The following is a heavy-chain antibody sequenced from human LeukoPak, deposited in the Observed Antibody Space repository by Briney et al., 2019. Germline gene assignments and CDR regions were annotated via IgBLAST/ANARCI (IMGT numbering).Heavy chain of an antibody. V-gene: IGHV3-7*01. D-gene: IGHD3-22*01. CDR2: IKQDGSEK. J-gene: IGHJ4*02. Sequence: GGSLRLSCAASGFTFSSYWMSWVRQAPGKGLEWVANIKQDGSEKYYVDSVKGRFTISRDNAKNSLYLQMNSLRAEDTAVYYCARDRRGGYYDSSGYAHWGQGTLVTVYS. CDR3: ARDRRGGYYDSSGYAH. CDR1: GFTFSSYW.